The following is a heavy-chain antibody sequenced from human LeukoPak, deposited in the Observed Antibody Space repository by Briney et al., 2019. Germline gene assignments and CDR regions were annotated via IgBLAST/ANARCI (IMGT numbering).Heavy chain of an antibody. CDR1: GGSISSSNW. D-gene: IGHD2-15*01. CDR2: IYHSGST. CDR3: ARDCSGGSCYTYNWFDP. Sequence: SETLSLTCAVSGGSISSSNWWSWVRQPPGKGLEWIGEIYHSGSTNYNPSLKSRVTISVDKSKNQFSLKLSSVTAADTAVYYCARDCSGGSCYTYNWFDPWGQGTLVTVSS. V-gene: IGHV4-4*02. J-gene: IGHJ5*02.